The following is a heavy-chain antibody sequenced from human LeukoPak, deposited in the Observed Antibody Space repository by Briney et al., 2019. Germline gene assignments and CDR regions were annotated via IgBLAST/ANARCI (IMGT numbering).Heavy chain of an antibody. D-gene: IGHD3-10*01. J-gene: IGHJ4*02. V-gene: IGHV3-33*01. Sequence: GRSLRLSCAASGFTFTSYDMHWVRQAPGKGLEWVALIWYDGSNTYYADSVRGRFTISRDNSKNTLYLQMNSLRAEDTAVYYCARPFKEYYFDYWGQGTLVTVSS. CDR1: GFTFTSYD. CDR2: IWYDGSNT. CDR3: ARPFKEYYFDY.